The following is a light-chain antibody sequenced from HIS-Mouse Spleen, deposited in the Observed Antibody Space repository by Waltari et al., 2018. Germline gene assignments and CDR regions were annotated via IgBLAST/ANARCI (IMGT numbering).Light chain of an antibody. Sequence: QSALTQPPSASRSPGQSATISCTGTSSDVGGYNYVPWYQQHPGKAPKLMIYEVSKRPAGVPDRFSGSKSGNTASLTVSGLQAEDEADYYCSSYAGSNNYVFGTGTKVTVL. J-gene: IGLJ1*01. V-gene: IGLV2-8*01. CDR1: SSDVGGYNY. CDR3: SSYAGSNNYV. CDR2: EVS.